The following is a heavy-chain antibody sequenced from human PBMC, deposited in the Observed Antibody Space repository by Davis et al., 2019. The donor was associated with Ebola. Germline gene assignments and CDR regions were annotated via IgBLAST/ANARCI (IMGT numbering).Heavy chain of an antibody. J-gene: IGHJ5*02. Sequence: GESLKISCAASGFTFSSYAMSWVRQAPGKGLEWVANIKQDGSEKYYVDSVKGRFTISRDNAKNSLYLQMNSLRAEDTAVYYCARGIVVVVAATRGSWFDPWGQGTLVTVSS. CDR1: GFTFSSYA. CDR3: ARGIVVVVAATRGSWFDP. V-gene: IGHV3-7*01. D-gene: IGHD2-15*01. CDR2: IKQDGSEK.